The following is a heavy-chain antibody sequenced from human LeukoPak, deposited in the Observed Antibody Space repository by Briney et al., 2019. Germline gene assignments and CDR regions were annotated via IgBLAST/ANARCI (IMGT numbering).Heavy chain of an antibody. CDR3: ARAPVAVWGSYHPEEFDY. CDR1: GFTFSSYS. Sequence: KAGGSLRLSCAASGFTFSSYSMNWVRQAPGKGLEWVSSISSSSSYIYYADSVKGRFTISRDNAKNSLYLQMNSLRAEDTAVYYCARAPVAVWGSYHPEEFDYWGQGTLVTVSS. D-gene: IGHD3-16*02. J-gene: IGHJ4*02. CDR2: ISSSSSYI. V-gene: IGHV3-21*01.